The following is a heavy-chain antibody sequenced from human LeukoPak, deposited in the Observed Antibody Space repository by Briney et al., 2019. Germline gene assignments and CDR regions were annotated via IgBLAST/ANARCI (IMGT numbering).Heavy chain of an antibody. V-gene: IGHV3-53*01. J-gene: IGHJ4*02. CDR1: GFTVSSDS. CDR3: ARRAGAYSHPYDY. Sequence: GGSLRLSCTVSGFTVSSDSMSWVRQAPGKGLEWVSFIYSGGSTHYSDSVKGRFTISRDNSKNTLYLQMNSPRAEDTAVYYCARRAGAYSHPYDYWGQGTLVTVSS. CDR2: IYSGGST. D-gene: IGHD4/OR15-4a*01.